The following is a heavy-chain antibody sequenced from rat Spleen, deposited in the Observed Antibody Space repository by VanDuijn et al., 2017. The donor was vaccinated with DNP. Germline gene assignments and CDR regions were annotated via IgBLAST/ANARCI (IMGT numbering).Heavy chain of an antibody. D-gene: IGHD1-4*01. J-gene: IGHJ4*01. Sequence: EVKLVESGGGLVRPGGSLKLSCAASGFNFNNNWMGWVRQAPGKGLEWVATISYDGSSTYYRDSVKGRFTISRDNAKNTQYLQMDSLRSEDTATYYCTTGLPGYPDAWGQGASVTVSS. CDR2: ISYDGSST. CDR1: GFNFNNNW. V-gene: IGHV5-29*01. CDR3: TTGLPGYPDA.